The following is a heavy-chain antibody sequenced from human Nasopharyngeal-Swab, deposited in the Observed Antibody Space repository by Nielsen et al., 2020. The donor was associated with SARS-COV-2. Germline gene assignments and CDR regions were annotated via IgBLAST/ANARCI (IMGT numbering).Heavy chain of an antibody. V-gene: IGHV2-5*02. CDR3: ARVDVSGFYYYGLDV. D-gene: IGHD5-12*01. J-gene: IGHJ6*02. CDR2: IYWDDDK. Sequence: WIRQPPGKALEWLALIYWDDDKWYSPSLEGRLTITKDTTKNQVVLRMTNVDPVDTGTYYCARVDVSGFYYYGLDVWGQGTTVTVSS.